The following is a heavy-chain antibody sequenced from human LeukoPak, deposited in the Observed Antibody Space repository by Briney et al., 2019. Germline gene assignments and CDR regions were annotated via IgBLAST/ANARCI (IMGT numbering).Heavy chain of an antibody. CDR1: GFTFSSYA. CDR3: AKYRITTIVVVIRDYFDY. CDR2: ISGSGGST. V-gene: IGHV3-23*01. Sequence: GGSLRLSCAASGFTFSSYAMSWVRQAPGKGLEWVSAISGSGGSTYYADSVKGRFTISRDNSKNTLYLQMNSLRAEDTAVYYCAKYRITTIVVVIRDYFDYWGQGTLVTVSS. D-gene: IGHD3-22*01. J-gene: IGHJ4*02.